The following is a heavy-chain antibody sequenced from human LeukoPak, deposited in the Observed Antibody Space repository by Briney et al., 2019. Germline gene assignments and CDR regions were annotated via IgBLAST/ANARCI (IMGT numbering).Heavy chain of an antibody. CDR2: ISGLNGNT. Sequence: ASVKVSCTASGYTFTSYGISWVRQAPGQGLEWMGWISGLNGNTDYAQKFQGRVTMSTDTSTSTAYMEVRSLRYDDTAVYYCARCGAELTRLFDFWGQGTLVTVSS. J-gene: IGHJ4*02. V-gene: IGHV1-18*01. CDR1: GYTFTSYG. CDR3: ARCGAELTRLFDF. D-gene: IGHD1-14*01.